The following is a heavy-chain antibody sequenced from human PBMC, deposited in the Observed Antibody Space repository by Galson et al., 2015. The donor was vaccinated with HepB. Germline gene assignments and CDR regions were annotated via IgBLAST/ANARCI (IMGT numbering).Heavy chain of an antibody. CDR2: ISYDGSNK. Sequence: SLRLSCAASGFTFSSYAMHWVRQAPGKGLEWVAVISYDGSNKYYADSVKGRFTISRDNSKNTLYLQMNSLRAEDTAVYYCARDGGVTYCSGGSCYSLYFDYWGQGTLVTVSS. D-gene: IGHD2-15*01. CDR3: ARDGGVTYCSGGSCYSLYFDY. J-gene: IGHJ4*02. V-gene: IGHV3-30-3*01. CDR1: GFTFSSYA.